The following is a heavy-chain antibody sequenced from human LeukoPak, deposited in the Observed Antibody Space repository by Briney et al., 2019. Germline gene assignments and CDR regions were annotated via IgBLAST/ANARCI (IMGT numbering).Heavy chain of an antibody. CDR2: IYSAGAT. V-gene: IGHV3-53*01. D-gene: IGHD1-26*01. Sequence: PGGSLRLSCAASGFTVSDNYMTWVRQGPGKGLEWVSSIYSAGATHYAESAKGRFTISRDNSKNTLYLQMNSLRAEDMAVYYCARIEWERLGRAFDIWGQGTMVTVSS. J-gene: IGHJ3*02. CDR1: GFTVSDNY. CDR3: ARIEWERLGRAFDI.